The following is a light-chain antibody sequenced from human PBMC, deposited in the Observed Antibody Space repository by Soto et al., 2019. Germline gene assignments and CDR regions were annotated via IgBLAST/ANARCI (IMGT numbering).Light chain of an antibody. CDR1: QSVTSNY. V-gene: IGKV3-20*01. CDR2: GAS. Sequence: EIVLTQTPGTLSFSPGERAPLSFGASQSVTSNYLAWYQQKPGQAPRLLIFGASIRVTGIPDRFIGSGSGTDFTLTISRLEPEDFAVYYCQHYVTSLTAFGQGTKVDIK. CDR3: QHYVTSLTA. J-gene: IGKJ1*01.